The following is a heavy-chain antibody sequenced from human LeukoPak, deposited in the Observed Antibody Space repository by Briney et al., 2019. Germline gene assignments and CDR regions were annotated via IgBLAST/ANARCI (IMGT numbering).Heavy chain of an antibody. CDR2: IYYSEST. J-gene: IGHJ4*02. CDR3: ARVGSGIAAAGKPDY. Sequence: SETLSLTCAVYGGSFSGYYWSWIRQPPGKGLEWIGSIYYSESTYYNPSLKSRVTISVDTSKNQFSLKLSSVTAADTAVYYCARVGSGIAAAGKPDYWGQGTLVTVSS. D-gene: IGHD6-13*01. V-gene: IGHV4-34*01. CDR1: GGSFSGYY.